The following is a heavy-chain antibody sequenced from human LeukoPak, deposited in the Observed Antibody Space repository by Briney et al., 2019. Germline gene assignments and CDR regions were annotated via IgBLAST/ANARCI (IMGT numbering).Heavy chain of an antibody. D-gene: IGHD6-19*01. CDR3: ARRLAVAIFDY. CDR2: IYYSGST. V-gene: IGHV4-59*01. Sequence: SETLSLTCTVSGGSISSYYWSWIRQPPGKGLEWIGYIYYSGSTNYNPSLKSRVTISVDTSKNQFSLKLSSVTAADTAVYYCARRLAVAIFDYWGQGTLVTVSS. CDR1: GGSISSYY. J-gene: IGHJ4*02.